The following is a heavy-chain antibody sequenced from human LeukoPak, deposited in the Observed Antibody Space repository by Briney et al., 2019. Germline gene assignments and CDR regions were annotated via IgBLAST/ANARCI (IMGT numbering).Heavy chain of an antibody. CDR1: GFTFSSNA. CDR2: ISGGDGST. D-gene: IGHD6-13*01. J-gene: IGHJ4*02. V-gene: IGHV3-23*01. CDR3: AKGSSRAAETDY. Sequence: PGGSLRLSCAASGFTFSSNAMSWVRQAPGKGLEWVSTISGGDGSTYYADSGKGRFTISRDNSKNMLYLQMNSLRAEDMAVYYCAKGSSRAAETDYWGQGTLVTVSS.